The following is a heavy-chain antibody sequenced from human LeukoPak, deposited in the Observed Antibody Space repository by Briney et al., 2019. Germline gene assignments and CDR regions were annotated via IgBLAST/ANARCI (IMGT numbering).Heavy chain of an antibody. V-gene: IGHV3-7*01. D-gene: IGHD7-27*01. J-gene: IGHJ6*03. Sequence: GGSLRLSCAASGFTFNNYWMSWVRLAPGRGLDWVANINQGGSDKYYVDSVKGRFTISRDNAKNSLYLQMNSLRAEDTAVYYCARATTPRTRGLERPFLTAYYYYYYMDVWGKGTTVTVSS. CDR2: INQGGSDK. CDR1: GFTFNNYW. CDR3: ARATTPRTRGLERPFLTAYYYYYYMDV.